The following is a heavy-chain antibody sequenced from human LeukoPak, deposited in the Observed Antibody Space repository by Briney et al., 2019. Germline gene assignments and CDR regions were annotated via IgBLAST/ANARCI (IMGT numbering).Heavy chain of an antibody. V-gene: IGHV4-38-2*02. D-gene: IGHD3-10*01. Sequence: SETLSLTCTVSGYSICNGYYWGWIRQPPGKGLEWIGSIYHSGSTYYNPSLKSRVTISLDTSKNQFSLKLSSVTAADTAVYYCARHSYYYGSGSCDYWGQGTLVTVSS. J-gene: IGHJ4*02. CDR1: GYSICNGYY. CDR2: IYHSGST. CDR3: ARHSYYYGSGSCDY.